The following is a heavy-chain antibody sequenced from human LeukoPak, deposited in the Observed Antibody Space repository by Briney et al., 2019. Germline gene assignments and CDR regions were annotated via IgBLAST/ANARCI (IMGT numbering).Heavy chain of an antibody. CDR2: ISYDGSNK. CDR1: GFTFSSYA. CDR3: AKDPSRLLLGKFDY. J-gene: IGHJ4*02. D-gene: IGHD1-26*01. Sequence: GGSLRLSCAASGFTFSSYAMHWVRQAPGKGLEWVAVISYDGSNKYYADSVKGRFTISRDNSKNTLYLQMNSLRAEDTAVYYCAKDPSRLLLGKFDYWGQGTLVTVSS. V-gene: IGHV3-30*04.